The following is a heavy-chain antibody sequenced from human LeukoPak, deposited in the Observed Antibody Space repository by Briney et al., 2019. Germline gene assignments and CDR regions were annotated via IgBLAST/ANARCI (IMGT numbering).Heavy chain of an antibody. D-gene: IGHD6-13*01. J-gene: IGHJ4*02. CDR1: GFTFSIYA. Sequence: GRSLILSCAASGFTFSIYAMHWPRQAPGKALEGVAVISYDGSNKYYAYSVKGRFTISRDNSKNTLYLQMNSLRAEDTAVYYCARGPHSSSWYYFDYWGQGTLVTVSS. CDR3: ARGPHSSSWYYFDY. CDR2: ISYDGSNK. V-gene: IGHV3-30*04.